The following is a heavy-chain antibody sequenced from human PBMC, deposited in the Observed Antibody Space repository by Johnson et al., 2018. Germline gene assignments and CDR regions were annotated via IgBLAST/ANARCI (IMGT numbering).Heavy chain of an antibody. CDR3: AAERSLNNFDP. Sequence: QLVQSGPEVKKXGTSXKVXCKASGFTFTSSAVQWVRQARGQRLEWIGWIVVGSGNTNYAQKFQERVTITRDMSTSTAYMELSSLRSEDTAGYYCAAERSLNNFDPWGQGTLVTVSS. J-gene: IGHJ5*02. D-gene: IGHD1/OR15-1a*01. CDR2: IVVGSGNT. V-gene: IGHV1-58*01. CDR1: GFTFTSSA.